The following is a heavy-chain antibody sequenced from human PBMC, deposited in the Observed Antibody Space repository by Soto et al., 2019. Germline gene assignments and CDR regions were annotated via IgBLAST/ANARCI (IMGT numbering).Heavy chain of an antibody. CDR2: IKSTTDGATT. Sequence: VQLVESGGGLVKPGGSLRLSCAASGFSFNNAWMSWVRQAPGGGLEWVGRIKSTTDGATTDYAAPVKGRFTISRDDSRNTMYLHMSSLKTEDTALYYCAPSDFRYWRQGTLVTVSS. D-gene: IGHD1-26*01. J-gene: IGHJ4*02. CDR3: APSDFRY. V-gene: IGHV3-15*01. CDR1: GFSFNNAW.